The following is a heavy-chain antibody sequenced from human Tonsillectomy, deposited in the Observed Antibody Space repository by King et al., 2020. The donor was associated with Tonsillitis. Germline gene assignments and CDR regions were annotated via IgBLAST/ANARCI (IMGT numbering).Heavy chain of an antibody. CDR1: GFTFSSYA. CDR3: AGLDVVVPAAIWSFSRYNYGMDV. V-gene: IGHV3-23*04. Sequence: VQLVESGGGLVQPGGSLRLSCAASGFTFSSYAMSWVRQAPGKGLEWVSAISGSGGSTYYADSVKGRFTISRDNSKNTLYLQMNSLRAEDTAVYYCAGLDVVVPAAIWSFSRYNYGMDVWGQGTTVTVSS. D-gene: IGHD2-2*02. J-gene: IGHJ6*02. CDR2: ISGSGGST.